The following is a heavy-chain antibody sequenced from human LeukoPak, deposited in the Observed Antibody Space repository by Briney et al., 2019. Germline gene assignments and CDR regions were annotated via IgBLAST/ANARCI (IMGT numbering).Heavy chain of an antibody. CDR3: ARGGLPIYYYYMDV. J-gene: IGHJ6*03. D-gene: IGHD4-11*01. CDR2: INPNSGGT. V-gene: IGHV1-2*02. Sequence: ASVKVSCKASGYTFTGYFMHWVRLAPGQGLEWMGWINPNSGGTNYGQKFQGRVTMTRDTSISTAYMELSRLGSDDTAVYYCARGGLPIYYYYMDVWGKGTTVTVSS. CDR1: GYTFTGYF.